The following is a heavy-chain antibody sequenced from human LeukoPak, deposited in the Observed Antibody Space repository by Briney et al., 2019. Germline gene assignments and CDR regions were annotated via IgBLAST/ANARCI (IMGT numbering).Heavy chain of an antibody. J-gene: IGHJ4*02. Sequence: GGSLRLSCAASGFTFSSYTMHWVRQAPGKGLEWVAVISYDGNNKYYADSVKGRFTISRDNSKNTLYLQMSSLRAEDTAVYYCVKHFDYWGQGTLVTVSS. V-gene: IGHV3-30*14. CDR1: GFTFSSYT. CDR2: ISYDGNNK. CDR3: VKHFDY.